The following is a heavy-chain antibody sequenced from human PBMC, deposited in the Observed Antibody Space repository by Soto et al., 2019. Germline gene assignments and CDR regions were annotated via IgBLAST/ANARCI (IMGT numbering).Heavy chain of an antibody. Sequence: GSLRLSCTVSGGSISSSSYYWGWIRQPPGKGLEWIGSIYYSGSTYYNPSLKSRVTISVDTSKNQFSLKLSSVTAADTAVYYCARDRWGQLDYWGQGTLVTVSS. CDR2: IYYSGST. CDR1: GGSISSSSYY. CDR3: ARDRWGQLDY. J-gene: IGHJ4*02. D-gene: IGHD3-16*01. V-gene: IGHV4-39*07.